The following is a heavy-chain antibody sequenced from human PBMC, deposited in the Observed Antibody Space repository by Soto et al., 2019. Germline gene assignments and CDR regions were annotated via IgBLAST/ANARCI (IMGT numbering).Heavy chain of an antibody. CDR3: ARMFDLLDGIDS. CDR1: GFTVSRNY. Sequence: GGSLRLSCAASGFTVSRNYMNWVRQAPGKGLEWVSTIYTGGSKYYADSVTGRFTISRDSPKNTVYLQMNNLRAEDTAVYFCARMFDLLDGIDSWGQGTLVTVSS. J-gene: IGHJ4*02. V-gene: IGHV3-66*01. CDR2: IYTGGSK. D-gene: IGHD3-10*02.